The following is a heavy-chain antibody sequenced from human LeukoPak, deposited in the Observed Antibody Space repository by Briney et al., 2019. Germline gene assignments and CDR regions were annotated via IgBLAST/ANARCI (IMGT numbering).Heavy chain of an antibody. Sequence: GGSLRLSCTVSGFTVSSNSMSWVRQAPGKGLEWVSVIYSGGSTYYADSVKGRFTISRDNSKNTLYLQMNSLRAEDTAVYYCAREVVGAPTSAFDIWGQGTMVTVS. J-gene: IGHJ3*02. CDR2: IYSGGST. D-gene: IGHD1-26*01. V-gene: IGHV3-66*01. CDR1: GFTVSSNS. CDR3: AREVVGAPTSAFDI.